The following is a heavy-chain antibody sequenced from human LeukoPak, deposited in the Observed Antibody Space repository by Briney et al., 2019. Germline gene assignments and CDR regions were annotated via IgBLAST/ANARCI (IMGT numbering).Heavy chain of an antibody. CDR1: GFTFSSYD. CDR3: ARGYSYGAFDY. D-gene: IGHD5-18*01. CDR2: IGTAGDT. J-gene: IGHJ4*02. V-gene: IGHV3-13*01. Sequence: GGSLRLSCAASGFTFSSYDMHWVRQATGKGLEWVSAIGTAGDTYYPGSVKGRFTISRENAKNSLYLQMNSLRAGDTAVYYCARGYSYGAFDYWGQGALVTVS.